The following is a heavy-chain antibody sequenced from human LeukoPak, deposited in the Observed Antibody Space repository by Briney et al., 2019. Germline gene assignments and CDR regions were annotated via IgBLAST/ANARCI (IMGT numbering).Heavy chain of an antibody. D-gene: IGHD2-21*01. CDR3: VSGGESQSLGY. V-gene: IGHV3-48*03. CDR2: ISSSGSSI. Sequence: QPGGSLRLSCAASGFTFSSYEMNWVRQAPGKGLEWVSYISSSGSSIYYADSVKGRFTISRDNAKNTVYMQMNSLRAEDTAVYYCVSGGESQSLGYWGQGTLVTVSS. CDR1: GFTFSSYE. J-gene: IGHJ4*02.